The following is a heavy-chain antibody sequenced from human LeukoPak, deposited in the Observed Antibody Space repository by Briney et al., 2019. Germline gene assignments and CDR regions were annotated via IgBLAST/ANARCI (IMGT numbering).Heavy chain of an antibody. CDR2: IYYSGST. V-gene: IGHV4-39*01. J-gene: IGHJ5*02. Sequence: SETLSLTCTVSGGSISTYYWGWIRQPPGKGLEWIGSIYYSGSTYYNPSLKSRVTISVDTSKNQFSLKLSSVTAADTAVYYCARLESRWFDPWGQGTLVTVSS. D-gene: IGHD2/OR15-2a*01. CDR1: GGSISTYY. CDR3: ARLESRWFDP.